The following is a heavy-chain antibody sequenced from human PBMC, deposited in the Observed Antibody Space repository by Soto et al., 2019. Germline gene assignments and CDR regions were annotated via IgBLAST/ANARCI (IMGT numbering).Heavy chain of an antibody. V-gene: IGHV3-23*01. CDR3: AKDPTTGTTPDAFDI. CDR1: GFTFSSYA. J-gene: IGHJ3*02. D-gene: IGHD1-1*01. Sequence: PGGSLRLSCAASGFTFSSYAMSWVRQAPGKGLEWVSAISGSGGSTYYADSVKGRFTISRDNSKNTLYLQMNRLRAEDTAVYYCAKDPTTGTTPDAFDIWGQGTMVTVAS. CDR2: ISGSGGST.